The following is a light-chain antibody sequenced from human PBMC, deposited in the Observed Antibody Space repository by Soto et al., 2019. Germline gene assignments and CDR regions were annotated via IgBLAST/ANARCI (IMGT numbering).Light chain of an antibody. V-gene: IGLV2-14*01. CDR3: SSYTSTTPYV. Sequence: QSVLTQPASVSGSPGQSITISCTGTSSDVGGYNYVSWYQQHPGKAPKLMIYEVSHRPSGVSNRFSGSKSGNTASLTISGLQAEDEADYYCSSYTSTTPYVFGAGTKVTV. CDR1: SSDVGGYNY. J-gene: IGLJ1*01. CDR2: EVS.